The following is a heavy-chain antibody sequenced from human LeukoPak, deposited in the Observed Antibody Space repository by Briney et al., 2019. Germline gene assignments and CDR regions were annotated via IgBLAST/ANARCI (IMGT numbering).Heavy chain of an antibody. Sequence: GGSLRLSCAASGFTVSSNYMSWVRQAPGKGLEWVSVIYGGGSTYYADYVMGRFTIYRDTAKNKVYLQMNSLRAEYTAVDYCAREDQLLFGYWGQGTLVTVSS. V-gene: IGHV3-53*01. D-gene: IGHD2-2*01. CDR3: AREDQLLFGY. CDR2: IYGGGST. J-gene: IGHJ4*02. CDR1: GFTVSSNY.